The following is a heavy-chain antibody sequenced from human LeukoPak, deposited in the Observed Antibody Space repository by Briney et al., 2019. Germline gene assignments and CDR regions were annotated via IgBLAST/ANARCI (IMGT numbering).Heavy chain of an antibody. CDR2: INSDGSDT. J-gene: IGHJ4*02. CDR3: ARNNWGIDY. D-gene: IGHD7-27*01. V-gene: IGHV3-74*01. CDR1: GFTLRNHW. Sequence: GGSLRLSCAASGFTLRNHWMHWVRQAPAKGLVWVARINSDGSDTSHADSVEGRFTISRDNAEDTLYLQMNSLRVEDTDVYYCARNNWGIDYWGQGTLVAVSS.